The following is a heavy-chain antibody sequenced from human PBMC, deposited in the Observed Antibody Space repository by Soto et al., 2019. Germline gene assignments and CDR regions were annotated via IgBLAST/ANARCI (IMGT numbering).Heavy chain of an antibody. CDR1: GFTFSYYP. V-gene: IGHV3-30-3*01. Sequence: QMQLVESGGGGVQPGRSLRLSCAASGFTFSYYPMHWVRQAPGKGLEWVAVISFDGSNKYYADSVKGRFTISKDNSKNTLYQQMNSLRGEDTAVYYCARLPGALVAVLYIYPLDGREPRSDVDVWGQGTTVTVSS. D-gene: IGHD6-19*01. CDR3: ARLPGALVAVLYIYPLDGREPRSDVDV. CDR2: ISFDGSNK. J-gene: IGHJ6*02.